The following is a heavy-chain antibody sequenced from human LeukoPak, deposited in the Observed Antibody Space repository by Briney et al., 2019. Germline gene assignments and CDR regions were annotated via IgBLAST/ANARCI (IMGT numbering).Heavy chain of an antibody. J-gene: IGHJ4*02. CDR3: ARGGSDFWSGYYRGKEFDY. Sequence: TTSETLSLTCTVSGGSISSGGYYWSWIRQHPGKGLEWIGYIYYSGSTYYNPSLKSRVTISVDTSKNQFSLKLSSVTAADTAVYYCARGGSDFWSGYYRGKEFDYWGQGTLVTVSS. CDR2: IYYSGST. CDR1: GGSISSGGYY. V-gene: IGHV4-31*03. D-gene: IGHD3-3*01.